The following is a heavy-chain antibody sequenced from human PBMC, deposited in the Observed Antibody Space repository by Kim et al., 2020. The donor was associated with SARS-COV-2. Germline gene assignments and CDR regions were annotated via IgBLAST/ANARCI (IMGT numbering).Heavy chain of an antibody. V-gene: IGHV4-59*13. J-gene: IGHJ5*02. CDR1: GGSISSYY. CDR2: IYYSGST. Sequence: SETLSLTCSVSGGSISSYYWSWIRQPPGKGLEWIGYIYYSGSTNYNPSLKSRVTISLDTSKNQLSLKLSSVTAADTAVYYCARGGSMIFGLGVDWLDPWGQGTLVTVSS. CDR3: ARGGSMIFGLGVDWLDP. D-gene: IGHD3-3*01.